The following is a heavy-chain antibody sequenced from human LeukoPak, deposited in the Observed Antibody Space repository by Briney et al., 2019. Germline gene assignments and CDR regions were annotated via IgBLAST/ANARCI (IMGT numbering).Heavy chain of an antibody. CDR2: IYYTGST. D-gene: IGHD1-14*01. Sequence: SETLSLTCNVSGGSISSYYWSWIRQSPGKGLEWIGFIYYTGSTNHNPSLKSRVTISVDTSKNQISLKLSSVTAADTAVYYCARGYSNKPAAPDYWGQGTLVTVSS. V-gene: IGHV4-59*01. J-gene: IGHJ4*02. CDR3: ARGYSNKPAAPDY. CDR1: GGSISSYY.